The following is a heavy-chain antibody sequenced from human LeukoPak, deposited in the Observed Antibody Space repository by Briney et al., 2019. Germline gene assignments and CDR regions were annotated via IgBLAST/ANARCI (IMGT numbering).Heavy chain of an antibody. CDR3: ARAAIAAARIYYYMDV. CDR2: ISSSSSYI. D-gene: IGHD6-13*01. J-gene: IGHJ6*03. CDR1: GFTFSSYS. Sequence: GRSLRLSCAASGFTFSSYSMNWVRQAPGKGLEWVSSISSSSSYIYYADSVKGRFTISRDNAKNSLYLQMNSLRAEDTAVYYCARAAIAAARIYYYMDVWGKGTTVTVSS. V-gene: IGHV3-21*01.